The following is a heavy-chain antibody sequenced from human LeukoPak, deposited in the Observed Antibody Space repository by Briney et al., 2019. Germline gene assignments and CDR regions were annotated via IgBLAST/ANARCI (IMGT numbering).Heavy chain of an antibody. D-gene: IGHD3-3*01. J-gene: IGHJ5*02. V-gene: IGHV4-61*02. Sequence: SETLSLTCTVSGGSISSGSYYWSWIRQPAGKGLEWIGRIYTSGSTNYNPSLKRRVTISVDTSKNQFSLKLSSVTAADTAVYYCARDHSKYYDFWSGYFTWFDPWGQGTLVTVSS. CDR3: ARDHSKYYDFWSGYFTWFDP. CDR1: GGSISSGSYY. CDR2: IYTSGST.